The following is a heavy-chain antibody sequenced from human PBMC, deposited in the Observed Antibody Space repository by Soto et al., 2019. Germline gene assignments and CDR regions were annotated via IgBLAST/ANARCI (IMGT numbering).Heavy chain of an antibody. J-gene: IGHJ5*02. D-gene: IGHD6-13*01. V-gene: IGHV4-31*03. Sequence: SETLSLTCTVSGGSISSGGYYWSWIRRHPGKGLEWIGYIYYSGSTYYNPSLKSRVTISVDTSKNQFSLKLSSVTAADTAVYYCAMVDSSSWLDPWGQGTLVTVSS. CDR3: AMVDSSSWLDP. CDR2: IYYSGST. CDR1: GGSISSGGYY.